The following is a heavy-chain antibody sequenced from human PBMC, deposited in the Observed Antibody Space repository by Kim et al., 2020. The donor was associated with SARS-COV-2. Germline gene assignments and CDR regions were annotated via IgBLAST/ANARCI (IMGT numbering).Heavy chain of an antibody. J-gene: IGHJ5*02. CDR2: IGTAGDT. V-gene: IGHV3-13*04. CDR3: ARGWGFGA. D-gene: IGHD3-10*01. CDR1: GFTFSSYD. Sequence: GGSLRLSCAASGFTFSSYDMHWVRQVIGEGLEWVSSIGTAGDTHYPVSAEGRLTIYRDNAKSALFLHMNSLRAGDTAVYYCARGWGFGAWGQGTLVTVSS.